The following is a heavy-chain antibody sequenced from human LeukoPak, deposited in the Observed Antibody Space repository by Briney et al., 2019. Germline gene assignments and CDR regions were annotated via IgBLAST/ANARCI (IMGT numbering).Heavy chain of an antibody. V-gene: IGHV1-3*04. J-gene: IGHJ4*02. CDR2: INIGNGDT. CDR1: GYSFTGYH. Sequence: ASVKVSCKASGYSFTGYHMQWVRQAPGQSLEWMGWINIGNGDTKYSHKFQDRVTLTRDTSASTAYMDLSSLRREDTAVYFCARDFPLGSGSYSDVDYWGQGTLVTVSS. D-gene: IGHD3-10*01. CDR3: ARDFPLGSGSYSDVDY.